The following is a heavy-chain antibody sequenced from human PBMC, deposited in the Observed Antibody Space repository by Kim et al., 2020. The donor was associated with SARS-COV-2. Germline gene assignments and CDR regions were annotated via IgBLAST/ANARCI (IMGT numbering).Heavy chain of an antibody. CDR1: GFTFSNAW. J-gene: IGHJ4*02. D-gene: IGHD6-13*01. V-gene: IGHV3-15*01. Sequence: GGSLRLSCAASGFTFSNAWMSWVRQAPGKGLEWVGRIKSKTDGGTTDYAAPVKGRFTISRDDSKNTLYLQMNSLKTEDTAVYYCTTGPPWYSSSWYFPYYFDYWGQGTLVTVSS. CDR2: IKSKTDGGTT. CDR3: TTGPPWYSSSWYFPYYFDY.